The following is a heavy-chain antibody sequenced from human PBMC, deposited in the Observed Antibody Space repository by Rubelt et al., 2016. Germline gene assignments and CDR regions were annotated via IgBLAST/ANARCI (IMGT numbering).Heavy chain of an antibody. D-gene: IGHD5-18*01. CDR3: ARGYNYGPQYDF. Sequence: QVQLQESGPGLVKPSETLSLTCIVYGGSFDGYHWAWIRQPPGKGLEWIGDSNDSGSTNYNPSLKSRVTISVDTFKNQSPLKLGAGTAADTAVYYCARGYNYGPQYDFWGQGTLVTVSS. V-gene: IGHV4-34*01. J-gene: IGHJ4*02. CDR1: GGSFDGYH. CDR2: SNDSGST.